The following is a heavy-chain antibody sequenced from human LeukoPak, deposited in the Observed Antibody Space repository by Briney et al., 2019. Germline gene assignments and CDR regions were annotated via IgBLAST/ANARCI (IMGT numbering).Heavy chain of an antibody. J-gene: IGHJ6*02. D-gene: IGHD4-17*01. V-gene: IGHV4-34*01. CDR1: GGSFSGYY. CDR2: INHSGST. Sequence: SEPLSLPCAVYGGSFSGYYWSWIRQPPGKGLEWIGEINHSGSTNYNPSLKSRVTISLDTSKNQFSLNLRPVTAADTAVYYCARHVSGDYGWLDVWGQGTTVTVSS. CDR3: ARHVSGDYGWLDV.